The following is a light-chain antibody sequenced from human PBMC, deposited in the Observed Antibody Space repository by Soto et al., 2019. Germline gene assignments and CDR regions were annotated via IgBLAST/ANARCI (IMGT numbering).Light chain of an antibody. V-gene: IGKV3-15*01. CDR3: QHYYNWPRT. Sequence: EIVLTQSPATLSLSPGDRATLSCRSSQTVSRNLAWYQQKPGQAPRLLFYGASTRATGIPARFSGSGSGTEFTLTISSLQSEDFAVYYCQHYYNWPRTFGQGTKVDIK. CDR2: GAS. J-gene: IGKJ1*01. CDR1: QTVSRN.